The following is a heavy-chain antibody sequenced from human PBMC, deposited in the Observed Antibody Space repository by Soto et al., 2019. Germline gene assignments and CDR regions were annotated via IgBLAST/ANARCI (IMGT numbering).Heavy chain of an antibody. J-gene: IGHJ6*04. V-gene: IGHV3-7*01. CDR2: IKEDGSDK. CDR1: RFTFSSYW. D-gene: IGHD5-18*01. CDR3: ARGIHDNASFGMEV. Sequence: PGWSLRISCAASRFTFSSYWMSWVRHAPGRGLEWVANIKEDGSDKYYADSVKGRFTISRDNAKKSLYVQMNSLRVEETAVYYCARGIHDNASFGMEVCGKGTTVTVSS.